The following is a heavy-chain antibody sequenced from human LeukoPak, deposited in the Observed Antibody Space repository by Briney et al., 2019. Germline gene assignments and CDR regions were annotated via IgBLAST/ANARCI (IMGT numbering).Heavy chain of an antibody. CDR1: GYTFTSYY. D-gene: IGHD2-15*01. CDR3: ARDQTRGRGGGRYYYGMDV. J-gene: IGHJ6*02. V-gene: IGHV1-46*01. CDR2: INPSGGST. Sequence: ASVTVSCKASGYTFTSYYMHWVRQAPGQGLEWMGIINPSGGSTSYAQKFQGRVTMTRDTSTSTVYMELSSLRSEDTAVYYCARDQTRGRGGGRYYYGMDVWGQGTTVTVSS.